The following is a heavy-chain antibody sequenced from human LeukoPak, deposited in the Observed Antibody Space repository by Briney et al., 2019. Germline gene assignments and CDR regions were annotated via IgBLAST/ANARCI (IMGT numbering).Heavy chain of an antibody. CDR2: IFYRGST. V-gene: IGHV4-39*01. Sequence: SETLSLTCTVSGGSISSTSYYWGWIRQPPGKGLEWIGTIFYRGSTYCNPSLKSRVTISVDTSNNQFSLRLSSVTAADTAVYYCAILGTGGSWGQGTLVTVSS. CDR3: AILGTGGS. J-gene: IGHJ5*02. CDR1: GGSISSTSYY. D-gene: IGHD3-10*01.